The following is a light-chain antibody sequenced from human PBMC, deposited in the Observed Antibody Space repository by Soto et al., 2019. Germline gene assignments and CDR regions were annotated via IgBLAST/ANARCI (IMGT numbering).Light chain of an antibody. V-gene: IGKV3-20*01. Sequence: EIVLTQSPGTVSLSPGETAALSCRASQTVSSNYLAWYQQKPGQAPRLLIYGTTSRATGVPDRFSGGGSGTAFTLTISRLEPEDFAVYNCQQYGISPPTIGGGTQVEI. J-gene: IGKJ4*01. CDR1: QTVSSNY. CDR2: GTT. CDR3: QQYGISPPT.